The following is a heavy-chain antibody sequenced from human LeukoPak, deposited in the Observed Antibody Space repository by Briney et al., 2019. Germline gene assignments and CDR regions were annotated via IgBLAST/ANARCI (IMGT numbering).Heavy chain of an antibody. CDR2: INHSGST. CDR1: GGSLSGYY. V-gene: IGHV4-34*01. Sequence: SETLSLTCAVYGGSLSGYYWSWIRQPPGKGLEWIGEINHSGSTNYNPSLKSRVTISVDTSKNQFSLKLSSVTAADTAVYYCARSMVRGVIYRFDYWGQGTLVTVSS. D-gene: IGHD3-10*01. CDR3: ARSMVRGVIYRFDY. J-gene: IGHJ4*02.